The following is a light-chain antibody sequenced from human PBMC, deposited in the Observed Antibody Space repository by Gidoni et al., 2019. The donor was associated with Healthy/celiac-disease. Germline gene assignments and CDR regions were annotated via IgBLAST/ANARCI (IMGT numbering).Light chain of an antibody. J-gene: IGLJ1*01. Sequence: QSALTQPASVSGPPGQALTISCTGTSSDVCGYNYVSWYQQHPGKAPKLMIYDASNRPSGVSNRFSCSKSGNTASLTISGLQAEDEADYYCSSYTSSSTYVFGTGTKVTVL. CDR2: DAS. V-gene: IGLV2-14*03. CDR1: SSDVCGYNY. CDR3: SSYTSSSTYV.